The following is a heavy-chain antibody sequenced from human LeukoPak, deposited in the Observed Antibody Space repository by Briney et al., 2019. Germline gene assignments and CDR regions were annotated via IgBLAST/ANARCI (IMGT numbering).Heavy chain of an antibody. CDR3: ARVAGGSGSYGGYYYYYMDV. Sequence: PSETLSLTCTVSGGSIISYYWSWIRPPLRKGLERSGHIYYSGSTNYNPPLRSRVTISVDTSKNQFSLKLSSVTAADTAVYYCARVAGGSGSYGGYYYYYMDVWGKGTTVTVSS. V-gene: IGHV4-59*01. CDR1: GGSIISYY. D-gene: IGHD3-10*01. CDR2: IYYSGST. J-gene: IGHJ6*03.